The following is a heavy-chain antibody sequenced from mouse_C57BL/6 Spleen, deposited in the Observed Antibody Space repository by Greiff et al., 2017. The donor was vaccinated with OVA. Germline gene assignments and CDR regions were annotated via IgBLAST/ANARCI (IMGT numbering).Heavy chain of an antibody. D-gene: IGHD2-10*01. CDR3: ARSGAYYGNYVYYFDY. V-gene: IGHV1-53*01. CDR1: GYTFTSYW. Sequence: QVQLQQPGTELVKPGASVKLSCKASGYTFTSYWMHWVKQRPGQGLEWIGNINPSNGGTTYNEKFKSKATLTVDKSSSTAYMQLSSLTSVDSAVYYGARSGAYYGNYVYYFDYWGQGTTLTVSS. CDR2: INPSNGGT. J-gene: IGHJ2*01.